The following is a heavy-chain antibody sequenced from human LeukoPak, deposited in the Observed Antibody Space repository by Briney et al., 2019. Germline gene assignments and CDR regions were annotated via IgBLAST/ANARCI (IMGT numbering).Heavy chain of an antibody. CDR2: MNPNSGQT. CDR3: ARANDDGYYFDY. V-gene: IGHV1-8*01. Sequence: ASVKVSCKASGYTFSSYDINWVRQAIGQGVERMGWMNPNSGQTGFAQKFQGRVSITRNNSIRTAYMEVSSLTPDDTAFYYCARANDDGYYFDYWGQGTLVSVSS. CDR1: GYTFSSYD. D-gene: IGHD1-1*01. J-gene: IGHJ4*02.